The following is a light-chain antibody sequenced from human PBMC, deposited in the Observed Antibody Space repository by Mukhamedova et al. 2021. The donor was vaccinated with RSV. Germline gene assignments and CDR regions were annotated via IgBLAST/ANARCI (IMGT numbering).Light chain of an antibody. V-gene: IGKV1-9*01. CDR1: QGISSY. CDR2: AAS. J-gene: IGKJ5*01. Sequence: ASQGISSYLAWYQQKPGKAPKLLISAASSLQSGVPSRFSGSGSGTEFTLTISSLQPEDFATYYCQQLNSYPITFGQGTRLEIK. CDR3: QQLNSYPIT.